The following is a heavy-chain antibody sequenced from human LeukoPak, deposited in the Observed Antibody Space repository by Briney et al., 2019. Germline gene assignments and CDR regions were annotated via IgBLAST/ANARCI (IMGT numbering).Heavy chain of an antibody. V-gene: IGHV4-4*02. J-gene: IGHJ3*01. Sequence: PSETLSLTCGASGASVSNSNWWSWVRQPPGKGLEWIGEVYHSGNTNYSPSLRSRVTISMDKSKNQFSLNLNSVTAADTAIYYWAKEEGGYCSGDNGTPPIGAFDVWGQGTMITVSS. CDR1: GASVSNSNW. D-gene: IGHD2-15*01. CDR3: AKEEGGYCSGDNGTPPIGAFDV. CDR2: VYHSGNT.